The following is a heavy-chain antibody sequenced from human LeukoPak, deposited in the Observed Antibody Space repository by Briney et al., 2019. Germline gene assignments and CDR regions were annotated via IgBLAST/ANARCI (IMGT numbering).Heavy chain of an antibody. J-gene: IGHJ4*02. Sequence: ASVKVSCKASGGSFGTYAITWVRQVPGQGLEWMGGIIPIFGTANYAQKFQGRVTITTDESTSTAYMELSSLRSEDTAVYYCARDRRGLLWFGDYDVTYYFDYWGQGTLVTVSS. CDR2: IIPIFGTA. D-gene: IGHD3-10*01. V-gene: IGHV1-69*05. CDR1: GGSFGTYA. CDR3: ARDRRGLLWFGDYDVTYYFDY.